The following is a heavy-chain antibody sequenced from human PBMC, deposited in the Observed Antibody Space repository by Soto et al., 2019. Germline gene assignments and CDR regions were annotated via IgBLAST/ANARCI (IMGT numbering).Heavy chain of an antibody. V-gene: IGHV3-53*04. Sequence: GGSLRLSCAASGFTVSSNYMSWVRQAPGKGLEWVSVIYSGGSTYYADSVKGRFTISRHNSKNTLYLQMNSLRAEDTAVYYCARGRVGYFDWLLSFDYWGQGTLVTVSS. J-gene: IGHJ4*02. CDR3: ARGRVGYFDWLLSFDY. CDR1: GFTVSSNY. CDR2: IYSGGST. D-gene: IGHD3-9*01.